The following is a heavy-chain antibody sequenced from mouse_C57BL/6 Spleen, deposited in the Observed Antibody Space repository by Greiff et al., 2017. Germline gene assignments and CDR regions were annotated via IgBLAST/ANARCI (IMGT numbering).Heavy chain of an antibody. V-gene: IGHV1-42*01. J-gene: IGHJ1*03. CDR3: ANHYYGSSTGYFDV. D-gene: IGHD1-1*01. CDR2: INPSTGGT. Sequence: VQLQQSGPELVKPGASVKISCKASGYSFTGYYMNWVKQSPEKSLEWIGEINPSTGGTTYNQKFKAKATLTVDKSSSTAYMQLKSLTSEDSAVYYCANHYYGSSTGYFDVWGTGTTVTVSS. CDR1: GYSFTGYY.